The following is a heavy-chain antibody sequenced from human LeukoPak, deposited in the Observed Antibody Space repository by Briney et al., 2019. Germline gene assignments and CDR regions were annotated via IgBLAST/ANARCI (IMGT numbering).Heavy chain of an antibody. CDR2: IRYDGSNK. Sequence: GGSLRLSCAASGFTFSSYGMHWARQAPGKGLEWVAFIRYDGSNKYYADSVKGRFAISRDNSKNTLYLQMNSLRAEDTAVYYCAKAGSQGYYDFWSGYYTHELDAFDIWGQGTMVTVSS. V-gene: IGHV3-30*02. CDR3: AKAGSQGYYDFWSGYYTHELDAFDI. J-gene: IGHJ3*02. D-gene: IGHD3-3*01. CDR1: GFTFSSYG.